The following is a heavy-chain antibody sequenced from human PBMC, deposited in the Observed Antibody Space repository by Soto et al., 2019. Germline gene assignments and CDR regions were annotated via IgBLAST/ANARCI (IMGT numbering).Heavy chain of an antibody. D-gene: IGHD5-18*01. J-gene: IGHJ4*02. V-gene: IGHV4-39*01. CDR1: GGSISSSSYY. CDR3: ASYLVDSYGDLYFDY. Sequence: SETLSLTCTVSGGSISSSSYYWGWIRQPPGKGLEWIGSIYYSGSTYYNPSLKSRVTISVDTSKNQFSLKLSSVTAADTAVYYCASYLVDSYGDLYFDYWGQGTLVTVSS. CDR2: IYYSGST.